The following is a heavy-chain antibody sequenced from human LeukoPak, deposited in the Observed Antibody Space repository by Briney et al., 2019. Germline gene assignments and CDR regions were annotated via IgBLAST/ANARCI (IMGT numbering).Heavy chain of an antibody. D-gene: IGHD3-22*01. J-gene: IGHJ4*02. CDR3: ARGPKPYYYDSSVYYFDY. CDR1: GYSISSSNW. CDR2: IYYSGSI. V-gene: IGHV4-28*05. Sequence: SDTLSLTCAVSGYSISSSNWWGWIRQPPGKGLEWIGFIYYSGSIHYNPSLESRVTMSVDTSKNLFSLRLTSVTAVDTAVYYCARGPKPYYYDSSVYYFDYWGQGTLVTVSS.